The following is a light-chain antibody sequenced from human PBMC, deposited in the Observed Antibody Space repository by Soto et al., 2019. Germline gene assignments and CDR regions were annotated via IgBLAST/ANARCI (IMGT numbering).Light chain of an antibody. J-gene: IGKJ4*01. V-gene: IGKV3D-7*01. CDR2: GAS. CDR3: QHDYYY. Sequence: EIVMTQSPATLSLSPGERATLSCRASQSVSNSYLSWYQQRPGQAPRLLIYGASTRATGIPARFSGSGSGTDFTLTISSLQPEDFAVYYCQHDYYYFGGGTKVEIK. CDR1: QSVSNSY.